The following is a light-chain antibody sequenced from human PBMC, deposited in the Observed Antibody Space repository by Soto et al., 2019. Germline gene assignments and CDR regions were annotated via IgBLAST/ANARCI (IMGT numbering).Light chain of an antibody. V-gene: IGKV3-20*01. CDR1: QSVRDRY. CDR3: QQYGSAPGT. CDR2: DTS. J-gene: IGKJ1*01. Sequence: DIVLTQYPGTLSLSPGERATLSCRASQSVRDRYLAWYQQKPGQAPSLLIYDTSTRATGVPDRFSGSGSVTDFALTISRVEPEDFAIYFCQQYGSAPGTFGQGTKVEI.